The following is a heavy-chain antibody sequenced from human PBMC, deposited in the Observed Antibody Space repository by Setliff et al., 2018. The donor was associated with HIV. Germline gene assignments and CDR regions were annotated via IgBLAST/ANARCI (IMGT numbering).Heavy chain of an antibody. V-gene: IGHV4-59*08. CDR2: IYYSGST. CDR3: EVAGQ. D-gene: IGHD6-19*01. J-gene: IGHJ4*02. Sequence: PSETLSLTCAVSGGSISSNYWSWMRQPPGKGLERIGHIYYSGSTNYNPSLKSRVTISVDTSKNQFSLKLRSVTAADTAVYYCEVAGQWGQGTLVTVPQ. CDR1: GGSISSNY.